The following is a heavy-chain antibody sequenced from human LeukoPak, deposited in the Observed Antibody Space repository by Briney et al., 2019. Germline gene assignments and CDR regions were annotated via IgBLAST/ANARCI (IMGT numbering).Heavy chain of an antibody. V-gene: IGHV1-2*02. Sequence: ASVKVSCKASGYTFTGHYMHWVRQAPGQGLEWMGWINPNSGGTNYAQKFQGRVTMTRDMSISTAYMELSRLRSDDTAVYYCAREAGIAAAGDYWGQGTLVTVSS. CDR2: INPNSGGT. CDR1: GYTFTGHY. CDR3: AREAGIAAAGDY. D-gene: IGHD6-13*01. J-gene: IGHJ4*02.